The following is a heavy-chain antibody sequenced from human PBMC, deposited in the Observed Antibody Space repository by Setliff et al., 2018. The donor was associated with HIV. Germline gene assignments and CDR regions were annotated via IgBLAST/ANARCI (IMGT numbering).Heavy chain of an antibody. Sequence: SVKVSCKASGGTFSSYAISWVRQAPGQGLEWMGGIIPILGIANYAQKFQCRVTITAEKSTSTSYMELSSLRSEDTAVYYCARVPLYSSSSFYYYYYYMDVWGKGTTVTVSS. CDR3: ARVPLYSSSSFYYYYYYMDV. CDR2: IIPILGIA. V-gene: IGHV1-69*10. CDR1: GGTFSSYA. D-gene: IGHD6-6*01. J-gene: IGHJ6*03.